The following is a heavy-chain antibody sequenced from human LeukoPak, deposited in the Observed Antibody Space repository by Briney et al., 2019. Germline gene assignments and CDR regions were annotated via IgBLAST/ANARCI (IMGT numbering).Heavy chain of an antibody. CDR3: AGGGNSRHHFDY. Sequence: GGSLRLSCAASGFTFSNSDIHWVRQAPGKGLEWVAIISYDGSDKYYADSVKGRFTISRDNSKNTLYMQVNSLRAEDTAVYYCAGGGNSRHHFDYWGQGTLVTVSS. J-gene: IGHJ4*02. V-gene: IGHV3-30*03. CDR2: ISYDGSDK. CDR1: GFTFSNSD. D-gene: IGHD3-16*01.